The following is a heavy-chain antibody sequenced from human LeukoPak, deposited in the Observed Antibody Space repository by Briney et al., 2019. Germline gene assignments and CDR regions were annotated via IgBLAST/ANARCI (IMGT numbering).Heavy chain of an antibody. D-gene: IGHD2-15*01. CDR2: IKPDGSDK. J-gene: IGHJ4*02. CDR3: AREFNSFLADCSGGQCLFMS. CDR1: GFTFSSYW. V-gene: IGHV3-7*01. Sequence: GGSLRVSCAASGFTFSSYWMSWVRQAPGKGLEWVANIKPDGSDKYYVDSVKGRFTISRDNAKNSLYLQMDSLRAEDTAMYYCAREFNSFLADCSGGQCLFMSWGQGILVTVSS.